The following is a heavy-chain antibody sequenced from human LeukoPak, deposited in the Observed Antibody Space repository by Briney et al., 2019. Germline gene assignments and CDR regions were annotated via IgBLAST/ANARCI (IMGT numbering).Heavy chain of an antibody. CDR3: ARDTLGRRPPYYYYYGMDV. J-gene: IGHJ6*02. D-gene: IGHD2-15*01. CDR2: IIPIFGAA. CDR1: GGTFSSYA. V-gene: IGHV1-69*13. Sequence: GASVKVSCKASGGTFSSYAISWVRQAPGQGLEWMGGIIPIFGAANYAQKFQGRVTITADESTSTAYMELSSLRSEDTAVYYCARDTLGRRPPYYYYYGMDVWGQGTTVTVSS.